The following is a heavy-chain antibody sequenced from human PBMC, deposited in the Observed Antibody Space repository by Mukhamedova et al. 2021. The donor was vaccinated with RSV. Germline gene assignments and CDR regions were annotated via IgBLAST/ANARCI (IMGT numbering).Heavy chain of an antibody. J-gene: IGHJ4*02. CDR2: VIVTSSFI. V-gene: IGHV3-21*01. CDR3: VKDSYSSSFDF. D-gene: IGHD4-11*01. Sequence: GKELEWVAAVIVTSSFISYADSVKGRFTISRDNARSSLFLQMDSLRVEDTAIYYCVKDSYSSSFDFWGRGTQVTVSS.